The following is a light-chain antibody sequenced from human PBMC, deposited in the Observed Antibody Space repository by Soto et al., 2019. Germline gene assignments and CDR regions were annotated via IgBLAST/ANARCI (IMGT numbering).Light chain of an antibody. CDR1: QSVSSN. CDR2: GAS. Sequence: EIVMTQSPATLSVSPGERATLSFRASQSVSSNLAWYQQKPGQAPRLLIYGASTRATGIPARFGGSGSGTEFTLTISSLQSEDFAVYYCQQSENLPTFGQGTRLEIK. V-gene: IGKV3-15*01. CDR3: QQSENLPT. J-gene: IGKJ5*01.